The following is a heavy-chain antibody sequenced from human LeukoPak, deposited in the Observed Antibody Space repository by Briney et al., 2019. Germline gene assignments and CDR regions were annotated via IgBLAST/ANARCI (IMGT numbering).Heavy chain of an antibody. CDR3: ARAYYDPYFDY. CDR2: IYYSGST. D-gene: IGHD3-22*01. J-gene: IGHJ4*02. V-gene: IGHV4-31*01. CDR1: GGSISSGGYY. Sequence: SETLSLTCTVSGGSISSGGYYWSWIRQHPGKGLEWVAYIYYSGSTYYNPSLKSPVTISVDTSKNQFSLKLSSVTAADTAVYYCARAYYDPYFDYWGQGTLVTVSS.